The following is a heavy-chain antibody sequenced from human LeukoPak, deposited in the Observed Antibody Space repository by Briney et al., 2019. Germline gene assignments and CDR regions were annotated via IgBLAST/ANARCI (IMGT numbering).Heavy chain of an antibody. Sequence: PGGSLRLSCAASGFTFSSYWMSWVRQAPGKGLEWVANIKQDGSEKYHVDSVKGRFTISRDNAKNSLYLQMNSLRAEDTAVYYCARVAVDTAMKGAFDIWGQGTMVTVSS. V-gene: IGHV3-7*01. CDR2: IKQDGSEK. J-gene: IGHJ3*02. CDR3: ARVAVDTAMKGAFDI. D-gene: IGHD5-18*01. CDR1: GFTFSSYW.